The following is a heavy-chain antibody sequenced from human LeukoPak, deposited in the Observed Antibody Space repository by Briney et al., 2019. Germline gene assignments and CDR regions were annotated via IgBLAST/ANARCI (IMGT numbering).Heavy chain of an antibody. V-gene: IGHV4-61*02. J-gene: IGHJ4*02. CDR2: IYTSGST. CDR1: GGSISSGSYY. Sequence: KPSKTLSLTCTVSGGSISSGSYYWSWIRQPAGKGLEWIGRIYTSGSTNYNPSLKSRVTISVDTSKNQFSLELSSVTAADTAAYYCARGPLLISMDRGSFDYWGQGTLVIVSS. D-gene: IGHD3-10*01. CDR3: ARGPLLISMDRGSFDY.